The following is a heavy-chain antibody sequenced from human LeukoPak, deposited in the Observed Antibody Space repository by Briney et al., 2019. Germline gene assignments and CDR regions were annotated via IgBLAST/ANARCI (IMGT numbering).Heavy chain of an antibody. J-gene: IGHJ4*02. CDR1: GFTFDDYA. CDR3: AKATGYSYGTGYFDY. CDR2: ISWNSGSI. Sequence: GGSLRLFCAASGFTFDDYAMHWVRQAPGKGLEWVSGISWNSGSIGYADSVKGRFTISRDNAKNSLYLQMNSLRAEDTALYYCAKATGYSYGTGYFDYWGQGTLVTVSS. V-gene: IGHV3-9*01. D-gene: IGHD5-18*01.